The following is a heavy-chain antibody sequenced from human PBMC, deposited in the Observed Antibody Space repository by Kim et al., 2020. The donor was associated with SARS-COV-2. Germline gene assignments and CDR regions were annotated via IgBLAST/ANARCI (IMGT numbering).Heavy chain of an antibody. J-gene: IGHJ4*02. D-gene: IGHD3-16*01. CDR1: GGSISSSSYY. V-gene: IGHV4-39*01. CDR3: ARIGRGSYNFDY. Sequence: SETLSLTCTVSGGSISSSSYYWGWIRQPPGKGLEWIGSIYYSGSTYYNPSLKSRVTISVDTSKNQFSLKLSSVTAADTAVYYCARIGRGSYNFDYWGQG. CDR2: IYYSGST.